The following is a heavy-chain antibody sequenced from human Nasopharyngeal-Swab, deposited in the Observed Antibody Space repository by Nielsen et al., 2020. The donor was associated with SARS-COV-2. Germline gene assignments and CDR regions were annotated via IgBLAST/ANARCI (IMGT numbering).Heavy chain of an antibody. CDR3: ARVAMVRGEVPRKGIRYFDL. V-gene: IGHV4-59*01. Sequence: WIRQPPGKGLEWIGYIYYTGSSNYNPSLKSRVTISVDTSENLFSMKLSSVTTADTAVYYCARVAMVRGEVPRKGIRYFDLWGLGTLVTVSS. CDR2: IYYTGSS. J-gene: IGHJ2*01. D-gene: IGHD3-10*01.